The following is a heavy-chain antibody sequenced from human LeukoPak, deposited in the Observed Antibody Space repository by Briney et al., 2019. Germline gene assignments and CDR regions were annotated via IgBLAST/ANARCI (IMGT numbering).Heavy chain of an antibody. D-gene: IGHD6-13*01. Sequence: SETLSLTCTVSGGSTSSYYWNWIRQPAGKGLEWIGRIYPSGTTNYNPSLKSRVTMSVDTSKKQFPLKLSSVTAADTAVYYCARGGAAAGAFDYWGQGTLVTVSS. V-gene: IGHV4-4*07. CDR1: GGSTSSYY. CDR3: ARGGAAAGAFDY. CDR2: IYPSGTT. J-gene: IGHJ4*02.